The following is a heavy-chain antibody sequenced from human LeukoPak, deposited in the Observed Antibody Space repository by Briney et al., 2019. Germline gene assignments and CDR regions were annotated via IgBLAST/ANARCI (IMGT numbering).Heavy chain of an antibody. Sequence: SETLSLTCTVSGGSISSYYWSWIRQPAGKGLEWIGRIYTSGSTNYNPSLKSRVTMSVDTSKNQFSLKLSSVTAADTAVYYCASGTLGGSGSYYLFYYYYMDVWGKGTTVTVSS. CDR1: GGSISSYY. D-gene: IGHD3-10*01. V-gene: IGHV4-4*07. CDR3: ASGTLGGSGSYYLFYYYYMDV. J-gene: IGHJ6*03. CDR2: IYTSGST.